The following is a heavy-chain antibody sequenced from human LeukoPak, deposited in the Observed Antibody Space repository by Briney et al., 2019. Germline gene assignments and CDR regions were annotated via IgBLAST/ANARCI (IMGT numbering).Heavy chain of an antibody. J-gene: IGHJ6*02. CDR3: ATDRKQPWGMDV. CDR2: FDPEDGET. D-gene: IGHD6-13*01. V-gene: IGHV1-24*01. CDR1: GYTLTELS. Sequence: ASVKVSCKVSGYTLTELSMHWVRQAPGKGLEWMGGFDPEDGETIYAQKFQGRVTMTEDTSTDTAYMELSSLRSEDTAVYYCATDRKQPWGMDVWGQGTTVTVSS.